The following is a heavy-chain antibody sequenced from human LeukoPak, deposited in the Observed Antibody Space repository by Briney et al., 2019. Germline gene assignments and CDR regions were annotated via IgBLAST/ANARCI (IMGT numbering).Heavy chain of an antibody. CDR2: INPNSGGT. V-gene: IGHV1-2*02. CDR1: GYTFTSYG. J-gene: IGHJ5*02. Sequence: ASVKVSCKASGYTFTSYGISWVRQAPGQGLEWMGWINPNSGGTNYAQKFQGRVTMTRDTSISTAYMELSRLRSDDTAVYYCARGGHIVVVPAADYNWFDPWGQGTLVTVSS. D-gene: IGHD2-2*01. CDR3: ARGGHIVVVPAADYNWFDP.